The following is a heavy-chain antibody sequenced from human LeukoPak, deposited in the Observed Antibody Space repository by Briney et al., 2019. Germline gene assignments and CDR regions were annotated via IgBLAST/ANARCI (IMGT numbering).Heavy chain of an antibody. D-gene: IGHD2-8*01. CDR2: IHHSGGT. J-gene: IGHJ4*02. CDR1: GASLRGDYYS. CDR3: ALNGDS. V-gene: IGHV4-61*01. Sequence: PSETLSLTCTVSGASLRGDYYSWTWIRQPPGRGLEWTGNIHHSGGTNYNPSLKSRVTISMDTSKNQFSLRLTSVTTADTAMYYCALNGDSWGQGNLVTVSS.